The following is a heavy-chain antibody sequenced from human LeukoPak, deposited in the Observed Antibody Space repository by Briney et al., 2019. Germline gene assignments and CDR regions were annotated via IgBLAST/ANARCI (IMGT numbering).Heavy chain of an antibody. CDR1: GFTFSSYA. CDR3: ARGRGGNYFDY. Sequence: GGSLRLSCAASGFTFSSYAMHWVRQAPGKGLEWVAVISYDGSNKYYADSVKGRFTISRDNSKNTLYLQMNSLRAEDTAVYYCARGRGGNYFDYWGQGTLDTVSS. V-gene: IGHV3-30-3*01. CDR2: ISYDGSNK. D-gene: IGHD3-10*01. J-gene: IGHJ4*02.